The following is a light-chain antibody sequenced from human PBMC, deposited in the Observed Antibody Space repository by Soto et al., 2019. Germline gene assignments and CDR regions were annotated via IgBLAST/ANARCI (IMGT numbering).Light chain of an antibody. CDR1: RSIKTW. V-gene: IGKV1-5*01. CDR2: DAS. J-gene: IGKJ1*01. Sequence: GVTLTRRARRSIKTWLAWYQRKPGRAPNLLIYDASSLQSGVPSRFSGSGSGTEFTLTISSLQPDDSAAYYCQQYDSYSWTFGQGTKVDIK. CDR3: QQYDSYSWT.